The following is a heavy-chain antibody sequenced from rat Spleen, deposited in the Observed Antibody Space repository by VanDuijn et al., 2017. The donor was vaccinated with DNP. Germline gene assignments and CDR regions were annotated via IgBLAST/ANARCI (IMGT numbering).Heavy chain of an antibody. CDR3: ITTTS. CDR1: GFSLTSYT. V-gene: IGHV2-6*01. J-gene: IGHJ2*01. Sequence: QVQLKESGPGLVLPSQTLSLTCTVSGFSLTSYTVSWVRQPPGKGLEWIAAISSGGSTYYNSTLKSRLRISRDTSKSQLFLKMNSLQTEDTAMYFCITTTSWGQGVMVTVSS. CDR2: ISSGGST. D-gene: IGHD1-10*01.